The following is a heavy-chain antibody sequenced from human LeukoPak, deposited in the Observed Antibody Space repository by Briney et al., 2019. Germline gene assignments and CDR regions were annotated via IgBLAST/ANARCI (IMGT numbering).Heavy chain of an antibody. CDR1: GGSINSNSYY. Sequence: PPETLSLTCTVSGGSINSNSYYWGWIRQPPGKGLEWIGSVFYSGTSYYNPSLKSRVTLSVDTSKNQFSLKLTSVTAADTAVYYCARIRGPYYYYMDVWGKGTTVTVSS. CDR2: VFYSGTS. V-gene: IGHV4-39*07. CDR3: ARIRGPYYYYMDV. J-gene: IGHJ6*03.